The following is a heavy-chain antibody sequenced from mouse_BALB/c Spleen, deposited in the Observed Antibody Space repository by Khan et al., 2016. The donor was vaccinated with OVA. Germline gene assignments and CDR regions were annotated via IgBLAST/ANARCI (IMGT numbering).Heavy chain of an antibody. CDR2: IWGDGST. Sequence: VELVESGPGLVAPSQSLSITCTVSGFSLSSYGVNWVRQPPGKGLEWLGVIWGDGSTNYHSALVSRLIISKENSKSHVFLKLNGLQTDDTATYYGAKFTLDCDSMDYLGQGTSVTVSS. V-gene: IGHV2-3*01. D-gene: IGHD1-1*02. J-gene: IGHJ4*01. CDR3: AKFTLDCDSMDY. CDR1: GFSLSSYG.